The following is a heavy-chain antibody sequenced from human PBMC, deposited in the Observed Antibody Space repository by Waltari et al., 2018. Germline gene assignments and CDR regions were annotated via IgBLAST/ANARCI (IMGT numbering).Heavy chain of an antibody. J-gene: IGHJ6*02. CDR2: LYHSGST. Sequence: QVQLQESGPGLVKPSGTLSLTCAVSGGSISSSNWWSWVRQPPGKGLEWIGELYHSGSTNYNPSLKSRVTISVDKSKNQFSLKLSSVTAADTAVYYCARGVGGWYDYYYYGMDVWGQGTTVTVSS. V-gene: IGHV4-4*02. CDR1: GGSISSSNW. D-gene: IGHD6-19*01. CDR3: ARGVGGWYDYYYYGMDV.